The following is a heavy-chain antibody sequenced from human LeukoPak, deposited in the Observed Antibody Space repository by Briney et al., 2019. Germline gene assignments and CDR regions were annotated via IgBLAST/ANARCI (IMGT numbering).Heavy chain of an antibody. D-gene: IGHD3-16*01. J-gene: IGHJ4*02. Sequence: RGSLRLSCAASGLSLRSYAMSWVRPAPGKGLEWVLYISSSSSTIYYEDSVQGRFTISRDNAKNSVYLQMNSLRSEDTGVAYCARDHGRQITTFVPNWGQGTLVTVSS. V-gene: IGHV3-48*01. CDR2: ISSSSSTI. CDR3: ARDHGRQITTFVPN. CDR1: GLSLRSYA.